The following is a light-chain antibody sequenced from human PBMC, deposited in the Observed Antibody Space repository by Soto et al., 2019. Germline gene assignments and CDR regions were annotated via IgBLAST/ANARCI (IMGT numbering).Light chain of an antibody. CDR2: TSG. J-gene: IGKJ2*01. CDR3: QQTYSNPYT. CDR1: QRITTY. V-gene: IGKV1-39*01. Sequence: DIHMTQSPSSLSASVGDRVTVSCRASQRITTYVNWYQQKPGEAPKLLITTSGTLQRGVPSRFSGSGSGTDFKLTISSLQPADFATYFCQQTYSNPYTFGQGTKLEIK.